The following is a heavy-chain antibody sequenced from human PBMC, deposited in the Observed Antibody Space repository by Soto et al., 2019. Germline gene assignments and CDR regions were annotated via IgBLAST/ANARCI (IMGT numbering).Heavy chain of an antibody. CDR3: SSGPVAGPNYS. V-gene: IGHV4-39*07. Sequence: PETLSLTCTVSGVSISKSSYFWGWIRRPPGKGLEWIGTIYYSGITYYNPSLKSRVTISIDTSKNQFSLRLTSVTAADTAVYYCSSGPVAGPNYSRAQRALVPVS. J-gene: IGHJ1*01. D-gene: IGHD2-15*01. CDR2: IYYSGIT. CDR1: GVSISKSSYF.